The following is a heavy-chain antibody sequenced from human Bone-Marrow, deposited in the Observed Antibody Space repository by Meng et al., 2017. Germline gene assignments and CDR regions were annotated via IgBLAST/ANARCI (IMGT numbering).Heavy chain of an antibody. V-gene: IGHV3-53*02. J-gene: IGHJ3*02. CDR2: MYSGGDT. Sequence: EVPLVENEVGFIQPGGALRLPGEASVFTFSSNYMSVVRQSPGKGLEWVSVMYSGGDTHYTDSVKGRFTISRDNAKNSLYLQMNSLRAEDTAVYYCARGPTGAFDIWGQGTMVTVSS. CDR3: ARGPTGAFDI. CDR1: VFTFSSNY. D-gene: IGHD1-14*01.